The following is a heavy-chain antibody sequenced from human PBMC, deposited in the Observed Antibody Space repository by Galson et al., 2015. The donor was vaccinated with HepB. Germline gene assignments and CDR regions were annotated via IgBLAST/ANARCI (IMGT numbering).Heavy chain of an antibody. CDR1: GYTFTSYA. V-gene: IGHV1-3*01. CDR2: INAGNGNT. D-gene: IGHD2-15*01. Sequence: SVKVSCKASGYTFTSYAMHWVRQAPGQRLEWMGWINAGNGNTKYSQKFQGRVTITRDTSASTAYMEPSSLRSEDTAVYYCARAYCSGGSCYWDFDYWGQGTLVTVSS. CDR3: ARAYCSGGSCYWDFDY. J-gene: IGHJ4*02.